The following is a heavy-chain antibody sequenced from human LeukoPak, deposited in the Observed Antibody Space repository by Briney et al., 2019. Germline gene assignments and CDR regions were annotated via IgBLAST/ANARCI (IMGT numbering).Heavy chain of an antibody. D-gene: IGHD3-3*02. J-gene: IGHJ3*02. V-gene: IGHV3-74*01. CDR1: GFSFSSYW. CDR2: INGDGSST. CDR3: ATHLSDAFDI. Sequence: GGSLRLSCAASGFSFSSYWMHWVRQAPGKGLVWVSRINGDGSSTRYADSVKGRFTISRDNAKNTLYLQMNSLRAEDTALYYCATHLSDAFDIWGQGTMVTVSS.